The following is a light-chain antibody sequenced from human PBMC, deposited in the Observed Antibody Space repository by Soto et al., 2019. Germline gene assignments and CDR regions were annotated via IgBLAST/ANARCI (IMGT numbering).Light chain of an antibody. J-gene: IGLJ1*01. CDR3: NSYTSSTSLPYV. CDR2: EVT. Sequence: QSALTQPASVSGSPGQSITISCTGTTNDVGGYNYVSWYQQHPGKAPKLLIFEVTSRPSGVSHRFSGSKSDNTASLTISALQAEDEADYFCNSYTSSTSLPYVFGTGTKVTVL. V-gene: IGLV2-14*01. CDR1: TNDVGGYNY.